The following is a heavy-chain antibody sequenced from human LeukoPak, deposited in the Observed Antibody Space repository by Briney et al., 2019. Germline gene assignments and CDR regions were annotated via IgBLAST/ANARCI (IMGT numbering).Heavy chain of an antibody. J-gene: IGHJ4*02. V-gene: IGHV3-11*06. CDR3: ASQYTSSRIFDD. D-gene: IGHD6-13*01. CDR2: ISSSSTYI. Sequence: PGGSLRLSCAASGFIFSDYYMSWIRQAPGKGLEWVSSISSSSTYIYYADSVKGRFTVSRDNAKNSLYLQMNSLRAEDTAVYFCASQYTSSRIFDDWGQGTLVTVSS. CDR1: GFIFSDYY.